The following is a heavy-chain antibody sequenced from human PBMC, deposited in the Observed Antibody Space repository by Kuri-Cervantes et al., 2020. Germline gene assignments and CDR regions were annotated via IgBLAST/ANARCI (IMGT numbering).Heavy chain of an antibody. J-gene: IGHJ4*02. Sequence: GGSLRLSCAASGFTFSSYAMHWVRQAPGKGLEWVAVISYDGSNKYYADSVKGRFTISRDNSKNTLYLQMNSLRAEDTAVYYCARSRSSSCFDYWGQGTLVTVSS. CDR1: GFTFSSYA. D-gene: IGHD6-13*01. V-gene: IGHV3-30*01. CDR2: ISYDGSNK. CDR3: ARSRSSSCFDY.